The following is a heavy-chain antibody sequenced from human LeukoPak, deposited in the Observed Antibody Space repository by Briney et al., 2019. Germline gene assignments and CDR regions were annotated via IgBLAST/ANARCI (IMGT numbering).Heavy chain of an antibody. Sequence: GGSLRLSCAASGFTFSSYEINWVRQAPGKGLEWVSYISSSGSTIYYADSVKGRFTISRDNAKNSLYLQMNSLRAEDTAVYYCARDGGWDAFDIWGQGTMVTVSS. CDR1: GFTFSSYE. J-gene: IGHJ3*02. V-gene: IGHV3-48*03. CDR3: ARDGGWDAFDI. D-gene: IGHD6-19*01. CDR2: ISSSGSTI.